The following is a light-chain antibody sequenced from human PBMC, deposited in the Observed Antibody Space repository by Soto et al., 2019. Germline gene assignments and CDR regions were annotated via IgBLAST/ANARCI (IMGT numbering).Light chain of an antibody. CDR2: YDD. CDR1: SSNIGNNA. J-gene: IGLJ2*01. CDR3: AAWDDSLNAPV. V-gene: IGLV1-36*01. Sequence: QSVLTQPPSVSEAPRQRVTISCSGSSSNIGNNAVNWYQQLPGKAPKLLIYYDDLLPSGVSDRFSGSKSGTSASLAISGLQSEDEADYYCAAWDDSLNAPVFGGETNLTVL.